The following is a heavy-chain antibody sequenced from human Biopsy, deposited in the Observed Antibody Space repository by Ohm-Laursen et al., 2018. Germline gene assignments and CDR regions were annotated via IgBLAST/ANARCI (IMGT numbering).Heavy chain of an antibody. V-gene: IGHV4-59*01. J-gene: IGHJ6*02. CDR1: GGSISSDY. Sequence: PSETLSLTCTVSGGSISSDYWSWIRQTPGKGLEWIGYIYYSGSTNYNPSLKSRVTISVVTSKNQFSLRLNSVTAADTAVYYCARATNSTGWPYYYFYGMDVWGQGTTVTVSS. CDR3: ARATNSTGWPYYYFYGMDV. D-gene: IGHD2/OR15-2a*01. CDR2: IYYSGST.